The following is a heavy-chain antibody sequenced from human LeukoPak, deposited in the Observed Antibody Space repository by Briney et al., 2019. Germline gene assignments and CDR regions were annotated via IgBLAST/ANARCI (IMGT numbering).Heavy chain of an antibody. CDR2: ISSSSSTI. D-gene: IGHD1-26*01. V-gene: IGHV3-48*04. Sequence: GGSLRLSCAASGFTFSSYSMNWVRQAPGKGLEWVSYISSSSSTIYYADSVKGRFTISRDNAKNSLYLQMNRLRAEDTAVYYCARDAIVGATRVGAHYYYYMDVWGKGTTVTVSS. CDR1: GFTFSSYS. J-gene: IGHJ6*03. CDR3: ARDAIVGATRVGAHYYYYMDV.